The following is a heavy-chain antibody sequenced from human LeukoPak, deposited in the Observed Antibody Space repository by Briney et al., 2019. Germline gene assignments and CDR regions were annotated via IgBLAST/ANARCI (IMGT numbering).Heavy chain of an antibody. CDR1: GFTFSSYS. CDR3: ARVVIAAAGTGSGRWFDP. Sequence: GGSLRLPCAASGFTFSSYSMNWVRQAPGKGLEWVSSISSSSSYIYYADSVKGRFTISRDNAKNSLYLQMNSLRAEDTAVYYCARVVIAAAGTGSGRWFDPWGQGTLVTVSS. D-gene: IGHD6-13*01. CDR2: ISSSSSYI. J-gene: IGHJ5*02. V-gene: IGHV3-21*01.